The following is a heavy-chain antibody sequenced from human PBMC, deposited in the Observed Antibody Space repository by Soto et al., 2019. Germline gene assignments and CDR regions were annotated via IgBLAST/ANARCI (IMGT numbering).Heavy chain of an antibody. Sequence: QVQLVQSGAEVKKPGSSVKVSCKASGGTFSSYTISWVRQAPGQGLEWMGRIIPILGIANYAQKFQGRVTITADKSTSTAYMELSSLRSEDTAVYYCGSVIPVAGTKYWGQGAQVTDSS. CDR3: GSVIPVAGTKY. V-gene: IGHV1-69*02. D-gene: IGHD6-19*01. J-gene: IGHJ4*02. CDR2: IIPILGIA. CDR1: GGTFSSYT.